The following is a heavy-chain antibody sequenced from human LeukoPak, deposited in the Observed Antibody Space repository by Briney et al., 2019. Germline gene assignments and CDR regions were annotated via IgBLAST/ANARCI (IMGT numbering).Heavy chain of an antibody. J-gene: IGHJ4*02. Sequence: PGGSLRLSCAASGFTPSNYAMSRVRQAPGKGLEWVATISSSGGSTYYADSVKGRFTISRDNSRNKLFLQMNSLRAEDTAVYYCAKADLASSWYSLFDFLGQGTLVTVSS. D-gene: IGHD6-13*01. CDR1: GFTPSNYA. V-gene: IGHV3-23*01. CDR2: ISSSGGST. CDR3: AKADLASSWYSLFDF.